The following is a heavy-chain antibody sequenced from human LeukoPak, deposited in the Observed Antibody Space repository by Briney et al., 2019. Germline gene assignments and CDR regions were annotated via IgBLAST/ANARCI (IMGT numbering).Heavy chain of an antibody. V-gene: IGHV1-2*02. CDR2: INPKNGDT. CDR1: GYAFSGFY. D-gene: IGHD5-18*01. CDR3: ARDGRLRNGYDNFYI. Sequence: GASVKVSCKASGYAFSGFYINWVRQAPGQGLEWMGCINPKNGDTHYAQDFLGRVTMTRDTSISTAYMELSRLTSDDTAVYYCARDGRLRNGYDNFYIWGQGTLVTVSS. J-gene: IGHJ4*02.